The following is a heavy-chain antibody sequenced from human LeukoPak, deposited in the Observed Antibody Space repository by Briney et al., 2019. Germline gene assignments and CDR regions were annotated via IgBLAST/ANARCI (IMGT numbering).Heavy chain of an antibody. J-gene: IGHJ4*02. D-gene: IGHD6-13*01. Sequence: GGSLRLSCAASGFTFSNYWMSWVRQAPGKGLEWVGNIQEDGSAQCYVDSVKGRFTISRDNSKNSLYLQMNSQRTEDTALYYCAKDIRHIAAAGTALDYWGQGTLVTVSS. V-gene: IGHV3-7*03. CDR3: AKDIRHIAAAGTALDY. CDR1: GFTFSNYW. CDR2: IQEDGSAQ.